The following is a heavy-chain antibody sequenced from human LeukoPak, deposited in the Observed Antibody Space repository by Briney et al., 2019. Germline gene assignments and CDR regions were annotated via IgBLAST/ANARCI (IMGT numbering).Heavy chain of an antibody. J-gene: IGHJ4*02. CDR2: IWSDGSNK. CDR1: GLTFSTYG. D-gene: IGHD6-6*01. V-gene: IGHV3-33*01. Sequence: GGSLRLSCVVSGLTFSTYGMHWVRQAPGKGPEWVAVIWSDGSNKYYSDSLKGRFTISRDNSKNTLYLQMNSLRADDTAIYYCARDPVENSRSSDLYYFQYWGQGTLVTVSS. CDR3: ARDPVENSRSSDLYYFQY.